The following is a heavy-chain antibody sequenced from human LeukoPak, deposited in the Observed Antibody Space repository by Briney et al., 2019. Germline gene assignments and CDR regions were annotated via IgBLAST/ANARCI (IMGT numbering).Heavy chain of an antibody. D-gene: IGHD3-16*01. Sequence: NAGGSLRLSCAASGFSFSGHSMIWFRKAPGKGLKWVSSIGTSGSYIYYRDSVEGRFITSRDNAKNALFLQMNSLRAEDTAVYYCARDPRSDVHNYDSGAYYNGERDSWGQGALVTVSS. CDR3: ARDPRSDVHNYDSGAYYNGERDS. CDR2: IGTSGSYI. CDR1: GFSFSGHS. J-gene: IGHJ5*02. V-gene: IGHV3-21*01.